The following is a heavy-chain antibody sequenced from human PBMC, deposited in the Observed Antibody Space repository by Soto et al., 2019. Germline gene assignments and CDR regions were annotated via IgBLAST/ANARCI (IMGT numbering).Heavy chain of an antibody. CDR1: GLTFSSYA. CDR3: AKGTVGAYYYYGMDV. V-gene: IGHV3-23*01. CDR2: ISGSGGST. Sequence: GTLGRSCAASGLTFSSYAMSWVRQAPGKGLEWVSAISGSGGSTYYADSVKGRFTISRDNSKNTLYLQMNSLRAEDTAVYYCAKGTVGAYYYYGMDVWGQGTTGTVSS. J-gene: IGHJ6*02.